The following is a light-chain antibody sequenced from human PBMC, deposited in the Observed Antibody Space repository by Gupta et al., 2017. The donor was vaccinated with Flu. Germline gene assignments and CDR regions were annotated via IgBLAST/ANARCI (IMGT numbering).Light chain of an antibody. Sequence: DIQITLSPSSLSASEGDRVTITCRASRSIDTYLNWYQQKPRKAPKVLISAASSLQSGVPSRFSGSGSGTDFTLTITSLQPEDFVTYYCQQTYSTPTTFGEGTRLEIK. CDR3: QQTYSTPTT. J-gene: IGKJ5*01. CDR2: AAS. V-gene: IGKV1-39*01. CDR1: RSIDTY.